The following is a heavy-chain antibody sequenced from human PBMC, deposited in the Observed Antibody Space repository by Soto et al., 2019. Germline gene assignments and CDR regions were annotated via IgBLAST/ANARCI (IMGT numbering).Heavy chain of an antibody. CDR1: GGSISSYY. V-gene: IGHV4-59*01. D-gene: IGHD2-2*01. J-gene: IGHJ3*02. Sequence: SETLSLTCTVSGGSISSYYWSWIRQPPGKGLEWIGYTYYSGSTNYNPSLKSRVTISVDTSKNQFSLKLSSVTAADTAVYYCARFIVVVPAAMSAFDIWGQGTMVTVSS. CDR2: TYYSGST. CDR3: ARFIVVVPAAMSAFDI.